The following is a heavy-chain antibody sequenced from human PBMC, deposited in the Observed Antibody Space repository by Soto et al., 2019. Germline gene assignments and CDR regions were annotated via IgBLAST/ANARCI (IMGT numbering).Heavy chain of an antibody. CDR1: GFTFNSYA. V-gene: IGHV3-23*01. Sequence: EVQLLESGGGLVQPGGSLRLCCAASGFTFNSYAMSWVRQAPGKGLEWVSAISGSGGSTYYADSVKGRFTISRDNSKNTLYLQMTSLRAEDTAVYYCATPRKGVPAAILDYWGQGTLVTVSS. CDR3: ATPRKGVPAAILDY. CDR2: ISGSGGST. D-gene: IGHD2-2*02. J-gene: IGHJ4*02.